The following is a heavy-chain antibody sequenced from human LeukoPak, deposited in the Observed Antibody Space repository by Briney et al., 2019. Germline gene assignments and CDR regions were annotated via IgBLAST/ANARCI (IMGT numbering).Heavy chain of an antibody. CDR1: GGSISSYY. CDR3: ARDRSSSWYKALTNYYMDV. D-gene: IGHD6-13*01. J-gene: IGHJ6*03. V-gene: IGHV4-59*01. Sequence: SETLSLTCTVSGGSISSYYWSWIRQPPGKGLEWIGYIYYSGSTNYNPSLKSRVTISVDASKNQFSLKLSSVTAADTAVYYCARDRSSSWYKALTNYYMDVWGKGTTVTVSS. CDR2: IYYSGST.